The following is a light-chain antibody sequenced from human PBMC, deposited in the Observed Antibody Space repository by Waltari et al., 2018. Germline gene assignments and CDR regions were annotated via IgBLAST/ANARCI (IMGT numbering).Light chain of an antibody. V-gene: IGLV1-44*01. J-gene: IGLJ3*02. CDR3: ATWDDRLSGRV. CDR2: ANY. Sequence: QSVLTQPPSTSGTPGQRVTITSSGSTSNIGTNTVSWYQLLPGPPPKPVIFANYHRPSRVPERFSSAKSGTSAALVIRGLQSEDEADYFCATWDDRLSGRVFGGGTKVTVL. CDR1: TSNIGTNT.